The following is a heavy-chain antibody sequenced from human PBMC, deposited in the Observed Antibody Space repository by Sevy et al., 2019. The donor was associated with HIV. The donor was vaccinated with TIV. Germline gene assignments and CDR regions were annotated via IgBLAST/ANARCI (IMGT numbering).Heavy chain of an antibody. Sequence: ASVKVSCKASGYTFTSYGISWVRQAPGQGLEWMGWISAYNGNTNYAQKLQGRVTMTTDTSTSTAYMELRSLRSDDTAVYYCASPVVWEQNKRGGGHAAFDIWGQGTMVTVSS. J-gene: IGHJ3*02. CDR3: ASPVVWEQNKRGGGHAAFDI. D-gene: IGHD1-26*01. CDR2: ISAYNGNT. CDR1: GYTFTSYG. V-gene: IGHV1-18*04.